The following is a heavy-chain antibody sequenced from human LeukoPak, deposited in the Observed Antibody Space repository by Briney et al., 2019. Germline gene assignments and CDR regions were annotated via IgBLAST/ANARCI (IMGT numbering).Heavy chain of an antibody. Sequence: GGSLRLSCAASGFTFSTYSMNWVRQAPGKGLEWVSSISTDSSYIDYADSVKGRFTISRGNAKNSLFLQMNSLRAEDTAVYYCARDVGLDYWGQGTLVTVSS. CDR1: GFTFSTYS. V-gene: IGHV3-21*01. D-gene: IGHD2-15*01. CDR2: ISTDSSYI. J-gene: IGHJ4*02. CDR3: ARDVGLDY.